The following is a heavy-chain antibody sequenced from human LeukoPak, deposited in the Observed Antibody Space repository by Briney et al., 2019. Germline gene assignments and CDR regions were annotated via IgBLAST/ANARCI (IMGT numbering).Heavy chain of an antibody. J-gene: IGHJ5*01. D-gene: IGHD1-1*01. V-gene: IGHV3-48*02. CDR3: ARDCRLNCARQPGFDS. CDR2: ISSSGSTI. CDR1: GFTFSSYS. Sequence: GGSLRLSCAASGFTFSSYSTNWVRQAPGKGLEWVSYISSSGSTIYCADSVKGRLTISRDNAKNSLYLQLSSLRDEDTAVYYCARDCRLNCARQPGFDSWGQGTLATVSS.